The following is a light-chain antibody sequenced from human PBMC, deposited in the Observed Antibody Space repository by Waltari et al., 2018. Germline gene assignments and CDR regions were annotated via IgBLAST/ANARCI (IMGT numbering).Light chain of an antibody. CDR1: NSDVGFYSR. J-gene: IGLJ2*01. Sequence: QSALTQPPSVSGSPGQSVTISCTGTNSDVGFYSRVSWYPQPPGTVPKLVIYEVTNRPSGVPDRFSGSKSGNTASRPISGLQAEDEADYYCASYTPSSALVFGGGTKVTVL. V-gene: IGLV2-18*02. CDR3: ASYTPSSALV. CDR2: EVT.